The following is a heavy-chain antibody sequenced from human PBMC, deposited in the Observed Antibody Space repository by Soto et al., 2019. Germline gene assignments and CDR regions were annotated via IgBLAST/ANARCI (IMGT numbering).Heavy chain of an antibody. CDR1: GGSISSYY. D-gene: IGHD1-7*01. J-gene: IGHJ4*02. V-gene: IGHV4-59*08. Sequence: SETLSLTCTVSGGSISSYYWSWIRQPPGKGLEWIGYIYYSGSTNYNPSLKSRVTISVDTSKNQFSLKLSSVTAADTAVYYCARYLGYNWNYHGPSSPFDYWGQGTLVTVSS. CDR2: IYYSGST. CDR3: ARYLGYNWNYHGPSSPFDY.